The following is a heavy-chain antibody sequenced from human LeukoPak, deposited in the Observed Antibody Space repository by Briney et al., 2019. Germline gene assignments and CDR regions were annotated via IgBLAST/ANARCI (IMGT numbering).Heavy chain of an antibody. CDR2: ISSSSSYI. CDR1: GFTFSSYS. V-gene: IGHV3-21*01. D-gene: IGHD3-10*01. CDR3: ASGSITMVRGVIPPDY. Sequence: GGSLRLSCAASGFTFSSYSMNWVRQAPGKGLEWVSSISSSSSYIYYADSVKGRFTISRDNAKNSLYLQMNSLRAEDTAVYYCASGSITMVRGVIPPDYWGQGTLVTVSS. J-gene: IGHJ4*02.